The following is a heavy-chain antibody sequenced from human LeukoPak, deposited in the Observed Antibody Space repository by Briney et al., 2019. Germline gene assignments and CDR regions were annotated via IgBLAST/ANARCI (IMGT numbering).Heavy chain of an antibody. CDR1: GFTFGDYA. V-gene: IGHV3-49*03. J-gene: IGHJ4*02. D-gene: IGHD3-22*01. CDR2: IRSKAYGGTT. Sequence: PGRSLRLSCTASGFTFGDYAMSWFRQAPGKGLEWVGFIRSKAYGGTTEYAASVKGRFTISRDDSKSIAYLQTNSLKTEDTAVYYCTRGGYYDSSGYPFFDYWGQGTLVTVSS. CDR3: TRGGYYDSSGYPFFDY.